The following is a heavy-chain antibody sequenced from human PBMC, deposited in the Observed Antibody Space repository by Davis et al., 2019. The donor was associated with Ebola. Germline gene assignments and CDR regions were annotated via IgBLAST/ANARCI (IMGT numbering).Heavy chain of an antibody. Sequence: GESLKISCAASGFTFSSYWMHWVRQAPGKGLEWVAVIWYDGSKKYYSDSVKGRFTISRDNSDNMLYLQMNSLRAEDTAVYYCARGLFALDYGGGCWYFDLWGRGTLVTVSS. CDR3: ARGLFALDYGGGCWYFDL. J-gene: IGHJ2*01. V-gene: IGHV3-33*08. D-gene: IGHD4-17*01. CDR2: IWYDGSKK. CDR1: GFTFSSYW.